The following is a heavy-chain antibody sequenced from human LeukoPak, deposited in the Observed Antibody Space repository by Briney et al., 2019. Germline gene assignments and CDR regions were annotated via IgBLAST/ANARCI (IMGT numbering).Heavy chain of an antibody. CDR3: ATLNRGAYFPYLGQGGNYFDY. J-gene: IGHJ4*02. CDR1: GYTLTELS. Sequence: ASVKVSCKVSGYTLTELSMHWVRQAPGKGLEWMGGFDPEDGETIYAQKFQGRVTMTEDTSTDTAYMELSSLRSEDTAVYYCATLNRGAYFPYLGQGGNYFDYWGQGTLVTVSS. D-gene: IGHD3-16*01. V-gene: IGHV1-24*01. CDR2: FDPEDGET.